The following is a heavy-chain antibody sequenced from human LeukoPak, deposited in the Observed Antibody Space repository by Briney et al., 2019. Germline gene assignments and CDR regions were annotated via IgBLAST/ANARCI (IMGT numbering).Heavy chain of an antibody. J-gene: IGHJ6*02. Sequence: PSETLSLTCTVSGGSISSYYWSWIRQPAGKGLEWIGRIYTSGSTNYNPSLKSRVTMSVDTSKNQFSLKLSSVTAADTAVYYCARGPAGGFYYYYGMDVWGQGTTVTVSS. CDR2: IYTSGST. CDR3: ARGPAGGFYYYYGMDV. V-gene: IGHV4-4*07. CDR1: GGSISSYY. D-gene: IGHD3-10*01.